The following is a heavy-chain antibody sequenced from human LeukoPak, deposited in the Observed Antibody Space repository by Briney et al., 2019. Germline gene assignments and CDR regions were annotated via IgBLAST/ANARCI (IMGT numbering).Heavy chain of an antibody. Sequence: PSQTLSLTCTVSGGSISSGNYYWSWIRQPAGKGLEWIGRIYSSGSTNYNPSLKSRVTISVDTSKNQFSLKLSSVTAADTAVYYCARGSLTVRGVRYRTPKNWFDPWGQGTLVTVSS. CDR3: ARGSLTVRGVRYRTPKNWFDP. D-gene: IGHD3-10*01. CDR2: IYSSGST. V-gene: IGHV4-61*02. J-gene: IGHJ5*02. CDR1: GGSISSGNYY.